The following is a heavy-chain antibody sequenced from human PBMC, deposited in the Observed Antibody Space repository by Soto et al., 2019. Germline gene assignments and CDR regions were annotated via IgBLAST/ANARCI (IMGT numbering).Heavy chain of an antibody. J-gene: IGHJ3*02. CDR1: GFTFSNAW. Sequence: TGGSLRLSCAASGFTFSNAWMSWVRQAPGKGLEWVGRIKSKTDGGTTDYAAPVKGRFTISRDDSKNTLYLQMNSLKTEDTAVYYCTTYWTGNSASYDILTGASDAFDIWGQGTMVTVSS. CDR2: IKSKTDGGTT. CDR3: TTYWTGNSASYDILTGASDAFDI. D-gene: IGHD3-9*01. V-gene: IGHV3-15*01.